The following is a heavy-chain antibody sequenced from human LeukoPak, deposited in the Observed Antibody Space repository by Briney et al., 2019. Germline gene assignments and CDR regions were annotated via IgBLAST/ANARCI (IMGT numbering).Heavy chain of an antibody. CDR2: IYQSGST. J-gene: IGHJ3*02. D-gene: IGHD1-26*01. V-gene: IGHV4-59*12. CDR1: GGSISSYY. CDR3: ARGGSYRDDAFDI. Sequence: SETLSLTYTVSGGSISSYYWSWIRQPPGKGLEWIGYIYQSGSTYYNPSLKSRVTISLDRSKNQLSLKLSSVTAADTAVYYCARGGSYRDDAFDIWGQGTMVTVSS.